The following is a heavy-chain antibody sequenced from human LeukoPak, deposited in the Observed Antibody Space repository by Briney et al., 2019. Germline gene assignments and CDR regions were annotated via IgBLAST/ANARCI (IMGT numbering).Heavy chain of an antibody. CDR1: GFTFSSYG. V-gene: IGHV3-30*18. CDR3: AKRGVEMATIYYMDV. J-gene: IGHJ6*03. CDR2: ISYDGSNK. Sequence: GGSLRLSCAASGFTFSSYGMHWVRQAPGKGLEWVAVISYDGSNKYYADSVKDRFTISRDNSKNTLYLQMNSLRDEDTAVYYCAKRGVEMATIYYMDVWGKGTAVT. D-gene: IGHD5-24*01.